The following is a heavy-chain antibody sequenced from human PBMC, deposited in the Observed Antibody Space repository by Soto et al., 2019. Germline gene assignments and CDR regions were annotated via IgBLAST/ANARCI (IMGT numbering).Heavy chain of an antibody. J-gene: IGHJ4*02. CDR2: IWYDGSNK. CDR1: GFTFSSYG. CDR3: AREGCSSTSCYRSVDY. V-gene: IGHV3-33*01. D-gene: IGHD2-2*01. Sequence: QVQLVESGGGVVQPGRSLRLSCAASGFTFSSYGMHWVRQAPGKGLEWVAVIWYDGSNKYYADSVKGRFTISRDNSKNTLYLQMNSLRAEDTAVYYCAREGCSSTSCYRSVDYWGQGTLVTVSS.